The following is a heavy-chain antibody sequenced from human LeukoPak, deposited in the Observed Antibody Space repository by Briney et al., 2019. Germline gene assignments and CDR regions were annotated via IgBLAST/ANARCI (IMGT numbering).Heavy chain of an antibody. CDR1: GFAFDDYG. CDR2: INWNGGST. Sequence: GSLRLSCAAAGFAFDDYGMSWGRQAPGKGLEGGSGINWNGGSTGYADSVKGRFTISRDNAKNSLYLQMNSLRAEDTALYYCARLGVGATRDAFDIWGQGTMVTVSS. CDR3: ARLGVGATRDAFDI. J-gene: IGHJ3*02. V-gene: IGHV3-20*04. D-gene: IGHD1-26*01.